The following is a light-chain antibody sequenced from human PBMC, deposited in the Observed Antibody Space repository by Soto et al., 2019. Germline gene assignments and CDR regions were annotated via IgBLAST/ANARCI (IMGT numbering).Light chain of an antibody. J-gene: IGLJ1*01. CDR3: SSYTSNRTYV. V-gene: IGLV2-14*01. CDR2: EVT. CDR1: SNDVGGYNY. Sequence: QSALAQPASVSGSFGQAISISCTGTSNDVGGYNYVSWYQQQPGKAPKPMVYEVTHRLSWTSDRFSGSKSGNTASLTISGLQAEDEADYYCSSYTSNRTYVFGIGTKVTVL.